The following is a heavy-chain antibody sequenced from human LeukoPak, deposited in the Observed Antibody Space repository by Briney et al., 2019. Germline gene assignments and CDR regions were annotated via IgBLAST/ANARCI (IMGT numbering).Heavy chain of an antibody. CDR3: TSQYNWKDAFDF. CDR2: IETKTDGLTT. V-gene: IGHV3-15*04. J-gene: IGHJ4*02. D-gene: IGHD1-1*01. Sequence: GGSLRLSCAASGFTFNDAWMTWVRQAPGKGLEWVGRIETKTDGLTTDYGAPVKGRFTISRDDSKNTLYLQMNSLKTEDTAVYYCTSQYNWKDAFDFWGQGTLVTVSS. CDR1: GFTFNDAW.